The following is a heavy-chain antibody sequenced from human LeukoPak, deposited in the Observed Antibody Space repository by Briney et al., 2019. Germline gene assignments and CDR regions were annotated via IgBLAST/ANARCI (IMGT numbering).Heavy chain of an antibody. CDR3: ARAGGAVGIVVVIGFDY. Sequence: ASVKVSCKASGYTFTGYYMHWARQAPGQGLEWMGWINPNSGGTNYAQKFQGRVTMTRDTSIRTAYMELSRLRSDDTAVYYCARAGGAVGIVVVIGFDYWGQGTLVTVSS. CDR2: INPNSGGT. D-gene: IGHD3-22*01. V-gene: IGHV1-2*02. J-gene: IGHJ4*02. CDR1: GYTFTGYY.